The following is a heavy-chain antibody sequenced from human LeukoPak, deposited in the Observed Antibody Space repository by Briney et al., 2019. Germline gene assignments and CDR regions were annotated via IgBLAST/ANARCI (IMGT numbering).Heavy chain of an antibody. CDR2: ISANGGKT. J-gene: IGHJ4*02. CDR3: PQDHPSYFDSGGVVQF. D-gene: IGHD3-9*01. V-gene: IGHV3-23*01. Sequence: GGSLRLSCAASGFTFTSYCMSWVRQAPGKGLEWVSTISANGGKTFYPDSVKGRFSISRDNSKNALYLQLNTLRAEDTAVYYCPQDHPSYFDSGGVVQFWGQGTLVTVSS. CDR1: GFTFTSYC.